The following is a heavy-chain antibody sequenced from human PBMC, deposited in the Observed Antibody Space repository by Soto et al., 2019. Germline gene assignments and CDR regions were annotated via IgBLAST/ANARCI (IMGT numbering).Heavy chain of an antibody. CDR1: GYTFTSYY. Sequence: ASVKVSCKASGYTFTSYYMHWVRQAPGQGLEWMGIINPSGGSTSYAQKFQGRVTMTRDTSTSTVYMELSSLRSKDTAVYYCARDPYGRSSSSGLDYYYYYYGMDVWGQGTTVTVSS. V-gene: IGHV1-46*01. CDR3: ARDPYGRSSSSGLDYYYYYYGMDV. CDR2: INPSGGST. D-gene: IGHD6-6*01. J-gene: IGHJ6*02.